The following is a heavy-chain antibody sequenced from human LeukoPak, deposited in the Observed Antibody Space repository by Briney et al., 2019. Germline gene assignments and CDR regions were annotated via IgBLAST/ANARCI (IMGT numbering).Heavy chain of an antibody. CDR2: ISYDGSNK. CDR3: ARDRGY. Sequence: GGSLRLSCAASGFTFSSYAMHWVRQAPGKGLEWVAVISYDGSNKYYADSVKGRFTISRDNSKNTLYLQMNSLRAEDTAVYYCARDRGYWGQGTLVTVSS. J-gene: IGHJ4*02. CDR1: GFTFSSYA. V-gene: IGHV3-30-3*01.